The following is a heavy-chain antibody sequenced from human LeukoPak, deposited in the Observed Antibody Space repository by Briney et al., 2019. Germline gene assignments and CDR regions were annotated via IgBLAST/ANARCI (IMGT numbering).Heavy chain of an antibody. Sequence: VASVXVSCKASGYTFTGYYMHWVRQAPGQGLEWMGRINPNSGGTNYAQKFQGRVTMNRDTSISTAYMELSRLRSDDTAMYYCARLNGDCFDYWGQGTLVTVSS. CDR1: GYTFTGYY. CDR2: INPNSGGT. V-gene: IGHV1-2*06. D-gene: IGHD4-17*01. J-gene: IGHJ4*02. CDR3: ARLNGDCFDY.